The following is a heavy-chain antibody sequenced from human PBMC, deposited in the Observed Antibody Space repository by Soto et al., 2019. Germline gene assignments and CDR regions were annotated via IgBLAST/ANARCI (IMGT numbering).Heavy chain of an antibody. D-gene: IGHD2-15*01. CDR2: VIPIFVAA. V-gene: IGHV1-69*13. J-gene: IGHJ4*02. Sequence: GASVKVSCKASGYTFSSYAISWVRQAPGQGLEWMRGVIPIFVAANYAQKFQSRVTITADESTSTAYMELSSLRSEDTAVYYCARESRYCSGGSCYFLPGIDYWGQGTLVTVSS. CDR1: GYTFSSYA. CDR3: ARESRYCSGGSCYFLPGIDY.